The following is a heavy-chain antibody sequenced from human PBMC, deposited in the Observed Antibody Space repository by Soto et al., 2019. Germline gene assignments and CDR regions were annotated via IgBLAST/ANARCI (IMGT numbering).Heavy chain of an antibody. Sequence: GGSLRLSCAASGFTVSSNYMSWVRQAPGKGLEWVSVIYSGGSTYYADSVKGRFTISRDNSKNTLYLQMNSLRAEDTAVYYCARVPEGAGYNSFYFDYWGQGTLVTVSS. CDR1: GFTVSSNY. CDR2: IYSGGST. CDR3: ARVPEGAGYNSFYFDY. J-gene: IGHJ4*02. D-gene: IGHD1-26*01. V-gene: IGHV3-53*01.